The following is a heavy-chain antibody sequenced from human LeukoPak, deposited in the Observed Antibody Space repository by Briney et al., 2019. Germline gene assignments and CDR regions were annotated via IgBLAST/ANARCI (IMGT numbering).Heavy chain of an antibody. CDR2: ISGGGGTT. J-gene: IGHJ4*02. D-gene: IGHD2-15*01. Sequence: PGGSLRLFCAASGFTFSSYAMSWVRQAPGEGLEWVSGISGGGGTTYYADSVKGRFTISRDNSKNTLYLQMNSLRAEDTAVYFCAKSADIVVVVAAYADYWGQGALVTVSS. V-gene: IGHV3-23*01. CDR3: AKSADIVVVVAAYADY. CDR1: GFTFSSYA.